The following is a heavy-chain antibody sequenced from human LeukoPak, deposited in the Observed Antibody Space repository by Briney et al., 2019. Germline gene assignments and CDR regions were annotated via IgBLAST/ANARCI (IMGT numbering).Heavy chain of an antibody. Sequence: SETLSLTCTVSGGSISSGDYYWSWIRQPPGKGLEWIGYIYYNGSTYYNPSLKSRVTISLDTSKNQFSLKLSSVTAADTAVYYCARAEIDYGSGNWGQGTLVTVSS. CDR2: IYYNGST. V-gene: IGHV4-30-4*08. D-gene: IGHD4-17*01. J-gene: IGHJ4*02. CDR1: GGSISSGDYY. CDR3: ARAEIDYGSGN.